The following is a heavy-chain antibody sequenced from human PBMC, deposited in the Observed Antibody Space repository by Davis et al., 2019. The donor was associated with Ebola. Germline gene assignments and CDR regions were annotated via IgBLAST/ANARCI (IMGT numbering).Heavy chain of an antibody. V-gene: IGHV3-53*01. D-gene: IGHD2-15*01. J-gene: IGHJ4*02. Sequence: PGGSLRLSCAASGFTVSSNYMSWVRQAPGKGLEWVSVIYSGGSTYYADSVKGRFTISRDNAKNSLYLQMNSLRAEDTAVYYCARLGYCSGGSCYSDYWGQGTLVTVSS. CDR1: GFTVSSNY. CDR3: ARLGYCSGGSCYSDY. CDR2: IYSGGST.